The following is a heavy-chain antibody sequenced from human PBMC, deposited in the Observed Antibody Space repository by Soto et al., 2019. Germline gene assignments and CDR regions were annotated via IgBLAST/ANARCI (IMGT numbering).Heavy chain of an antibody. J-gene: IGHJ4*02. CDR1: GYTFTSYY. V-gene: IGHV1-46*01. D-gene: IGHD3-22*01. CDR2: INPSGGST. Sequence: QVQLVQSGAEVKKPGASVKVSCKASGYTFTSYYMHWVRQAPGQGLEWMGIINPSGGSTSYAQKFQGRVTMTRDTSTSTVYMELSSLRSEDTAVYYCARGPRSITMISRPHIWDEYYFDYWGQGTLVTVSS. CDR3: ARGPRSITMISRPHIWDEYYFDY.